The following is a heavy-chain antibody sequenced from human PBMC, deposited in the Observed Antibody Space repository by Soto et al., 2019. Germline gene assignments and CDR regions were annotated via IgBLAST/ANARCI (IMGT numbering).Heavy chain of an antibody. CDR1: GYTFTSYG. V-gene: IGHV1-18*01. Sequence: GASVKVSCKASGYTFTSYGISWVRQAPGQGLEWMGWISAYNGNTNYAQKLQGRVTMTTDTSTSTAYMELRSLRSDDTAVYYCAADRWYSSSWYGVDYYGMDVWGQGTTVTVSS. CDR2: ISAYNGNT. CDR3: AADRWYSSSWYGVDYYGMDV. D-gene: IGHD6-13*01. J-gene: IGHJ6*02.